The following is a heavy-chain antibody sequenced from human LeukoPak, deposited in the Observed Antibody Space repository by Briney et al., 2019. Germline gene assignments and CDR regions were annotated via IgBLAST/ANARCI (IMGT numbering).Heavy chain of an antibody. V-gene: IGHV1-2*02. CDR3: ARDVGVVVAKDAFDI. Sequence: ASVKVSCKASGYTFTGYYMHWVRQAPGQGLEWMGWINPNSGGTNYALKFQGRVTMTRDTSIRTAYMELSRLRSDDTAVYYCARDVGVVVAKDAFDIWGQGTMVTVSS. CDR2: INPNSGGT. J-gene: IGHJ3*02. CDR1: GYTFTGYY. D-gene: IGHD2-15*01.